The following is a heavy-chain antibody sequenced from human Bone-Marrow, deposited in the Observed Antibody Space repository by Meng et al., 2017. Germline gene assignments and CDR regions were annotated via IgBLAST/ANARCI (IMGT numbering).Heavy chain of an antibody. Sequence: QVQLQKWGPGLLKPSETLLLTCGVPGGSFSNYYWVWIRQPPGKGLEWIGEINHSGSTNYNPSLESRATISVDTSQNNLSLKLSSVTAADSAVYYCARGPTTMAHDFDYWGQGTLVTVFS. CDR1: GGSFSNYY. CDR3: ARGPTTMAHDFDY. CDR2: INHSGST. V-gene: IGHV4-34*01. J-gene: IGHJ4*02. D-gene: IGHD4-11*01.